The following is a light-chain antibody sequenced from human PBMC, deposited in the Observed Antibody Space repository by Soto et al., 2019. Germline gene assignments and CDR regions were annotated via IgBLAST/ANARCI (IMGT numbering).Light chain of an antibody. CDR3: QQYNSFLFT. CDR1: QSVGSNY. CDR2: AAS. Sequence: EIVLTQSPGTLSLSPGERATLSCRASQSVGSNYLAWYQQKPGQAPRLLIYAASSRASDIPDRFSGSGSGTDFTLTISRLEPEDFASYYCQQYNSFLFTFGPGTKVDIK. V-gene: IGKV3-20*01. J-gene: IGKJ3*01.